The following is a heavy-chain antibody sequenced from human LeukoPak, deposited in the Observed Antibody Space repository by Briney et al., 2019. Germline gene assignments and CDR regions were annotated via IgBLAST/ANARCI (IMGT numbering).Heavy chain of an antibody. V-gene: IGHV1-69*04. CDR1: GGTFSSYA. CDR2: ITPILGIA. Sequence: GRSVRVSCKASGGTFSSYAISWVRQAPGQGLEWMGRITPILGIANYAQKFQGRVTVTANKSTSTAYMELSRMRSEATAVYYCARRGGYNFRYFEDWGQGTLVTVSS. CDR3: ARRGGYNFRYFED. J-gene: IGHJ1*01. D-gene: IGHD5-24*01.